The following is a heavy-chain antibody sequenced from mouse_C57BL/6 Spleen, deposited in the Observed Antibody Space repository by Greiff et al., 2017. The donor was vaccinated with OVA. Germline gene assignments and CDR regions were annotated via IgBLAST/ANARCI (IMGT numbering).Heavy chain of an antibody. J-gene: IGHJ3*01. D-gene: IGHD1-1*01. CDR2: IFPGSSST. Sequence: VQLQQSGPELVKPGASVKISCKASGYTFTDYYINWVKQRPGQGLEWIGWIFPGSSSTYYNEKFKGKATLTVDKSSSTAYMLLSSLTSEDSAVYFCARPYYYGSPWFAYWGQGTLVTVSA. V-gene: IGHV1-75*01. CDR1: GYTFTDYY. CDR3: ARPYYYGSPWFAY.